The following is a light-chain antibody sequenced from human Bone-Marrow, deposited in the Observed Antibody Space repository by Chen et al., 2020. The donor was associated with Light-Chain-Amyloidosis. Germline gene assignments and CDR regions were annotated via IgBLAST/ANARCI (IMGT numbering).Light chain of an antibody. J-gene: IGLJ2*01. CDR1: NNGIKT. CDR2: DDS. V-gene: IGLV3-21*03. CDR3: QVWDSSDDHVI. Sequence: VLTQPPSVSVAPGKRARLTCRVNNNGIKTVHWYQQKPGQAPVLVVYDDSDRPSGISERLSGSNSANTATLTISSVEAGDEADYYCQVWDSSDDHVIFGGGTKLTVL.